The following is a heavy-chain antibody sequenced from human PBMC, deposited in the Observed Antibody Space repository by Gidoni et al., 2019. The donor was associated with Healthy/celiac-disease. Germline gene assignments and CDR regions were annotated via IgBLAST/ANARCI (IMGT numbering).Heavy chain of an antibody. CDR2: INPSGGST. CDR1: GYTFTSYY. Sequence: QVQLVQSGAEVKKPGASVKVSCKASGYTFTSYYMHWVRQAPGQGLEWMGIINPSGGSTSYAQKFQGRVTMTRDTSTSTVYMELSSLRSEDTAVYYCAREGGYCSSTSCYVDWFDPWGQGTLVTVSS. V-gene: IGHV1-46*03. J-gene: IGHJ5*02. D-gene: IGHD2-2*01. CDR3: AREGGYCSSTSCYVDWFDP.